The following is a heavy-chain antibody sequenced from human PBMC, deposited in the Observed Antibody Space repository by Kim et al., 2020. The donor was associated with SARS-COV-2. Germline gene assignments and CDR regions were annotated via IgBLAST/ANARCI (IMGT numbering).Heavy chain of an antibody. Sequence: SETLSLTCAVYGGSFSGYYWSWIRQPPGKGLEWIGEINHSGSTNYNPSLKSRVTISVDTSKNQFSLKLSSVTAADTAVYYCARGSLVQCGCADYYYYGMGVWGQGTTVTVSS. D-gene: IGHD6-13*01. CDR2: INHSGST. V-gene: IGHV4-34*01. CDR3: ARGSLVQCGCADYYYYGMGV. J-gene: IGHJ6*02. CDR1: GGSFSGYY.